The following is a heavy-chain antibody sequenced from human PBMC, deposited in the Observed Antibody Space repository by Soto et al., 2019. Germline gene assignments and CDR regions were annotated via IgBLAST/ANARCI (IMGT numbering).Heavy chain of an antibody. CDR3: ARSKYSISSFDY. CDR2: IYWDDDK. CDR1: GFSLSTDDVG. V-gene: IGHV2-5*02. Sequence: SGPTLVNPTQTLTLTCTFSGFSLSTDDVGVGWIRQPPGKALDRLAVIYWDDDKRYIPSMKSRLTITKDTSKNQVLLTMTNMDPVDTATYFCARSKYSISSFDYCGQGALVTVSS. J-gene: IGHJ4*02. D-gene: IGHD6-6*01.